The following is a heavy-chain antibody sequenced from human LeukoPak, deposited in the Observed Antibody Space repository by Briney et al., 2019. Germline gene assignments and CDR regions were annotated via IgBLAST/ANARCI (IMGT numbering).Heavy chain of an antibody. CDR1: GFTFSSYG. J-gene: IGHJ5*02. CDR3: ARDMVMTTVTTGPWFDP. V-gene: IGHV3-30*02. Sequence: GGSLRLSCAASGFTFSSYGMHWVRQAPGKVLEWVAFIRYDGSNKYYADSVKGRFTISRDNSKNTLYLQMNSLRAEDTAVYYCARDMVMTTVTTGPWFDPWGQGTLVTVSS. CDR2: IRYDGSNK. D-gene: IGHD4-17*01.